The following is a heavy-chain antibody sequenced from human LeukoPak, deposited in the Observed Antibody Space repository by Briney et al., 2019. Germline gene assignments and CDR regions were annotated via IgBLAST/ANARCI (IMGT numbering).Heavy chain of an antibody. V-gene: IGHV1-46*01. CDR2: ITPSGGNT. Sequence: ASVKVSCKTSGYTFTSYYVHWVRHAPGQGLEWMGIITPSGGNTTHSQKFQGRFTMTRDTSTSTVFMELSSLRSEDTAVYYCARAGGYYDYGMDVWGQGTTVTVSS. D-gene: IGHD2-15*01. J-gene: IGHJ6*02. CDR3: ARAGGYYDYGMDV. CDR1: GYTFTSYY.